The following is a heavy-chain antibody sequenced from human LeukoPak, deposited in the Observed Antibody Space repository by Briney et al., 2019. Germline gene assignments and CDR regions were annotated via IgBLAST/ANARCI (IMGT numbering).Heavy chain of an antibody. Sequence: TGGSLRLSCAASGFTFSSCGMHWVRQAPGKGLEWVAVISYDGSNKYYIDSVKGRFTISRDNSKNTLYLQMNSLRVEDTAVYYCARGENSKTYPVSGYWGQGTLVTVSS. CDR3: ARGENSKTYPVSGY. CDR1: GFTFSSCG. J-gene: IGHJ4*02. D-gene: IGHD2/OR15-2a*01. V-gene: IGHV3-30*03. CDR2: ISYDGSNK.